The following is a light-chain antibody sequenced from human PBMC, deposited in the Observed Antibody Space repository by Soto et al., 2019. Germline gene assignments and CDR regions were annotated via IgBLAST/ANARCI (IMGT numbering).Light chain of an antibody. CDR1: SSSKW. J-gene: IGKJ2*01. CDR3: QHTTDFT. V-gene: IGKV1-5*01. CDR2: DVS. Sequence: DIQMTQSPSTLAASVGDTVTMTCRSSSKWLAWYQKKPGKAPKLLIYDVSNLERGVPPRFSGSTSGAESTLPLPRPAPDEFGTYYCQHTTDFTFGQGTKVEIK.